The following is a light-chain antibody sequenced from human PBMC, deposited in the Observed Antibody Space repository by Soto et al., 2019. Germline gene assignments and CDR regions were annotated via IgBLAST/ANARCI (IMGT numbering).Light chain of an antibody. Sequence: QSVLTQAPSVSGAPGQRVTISCTGSSSNIGAGYDVHWYQQLPGTAPKLLIYGNSNRPSGVPDRFSGSKSGTSASLAITGLQAEDEADYYFQSFDSSLVFGGGTKLTVL. V-gene: IGLV1-40*01. J-gene: IGLJ2*01. CDR2: GNS. CDR1: SSNIGAGYD. CDR3: QSFDSSLV.